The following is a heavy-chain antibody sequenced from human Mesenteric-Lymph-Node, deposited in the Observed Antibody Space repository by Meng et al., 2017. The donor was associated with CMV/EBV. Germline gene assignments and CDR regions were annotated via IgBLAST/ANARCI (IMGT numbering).Heavy chain of an antibody. D-gene: IGHD2-2*01. V-gene: IGHV3-74*01. CDR2: INSDGTIT. CDR1: GFTFSNYW. CDR3: AKVRQYQLLYFDY. Sequence: GESLKISCAASGFTFSNYWIHWVRQAPGKGLVWVSRINSDGTITTYADSVKGRFTISRDNAKNTLYLQMNSLRAEDTAVYYCAKVRQYQLLYFDYWGQGTLVTVSS. J-gene: IGHJ4*02.